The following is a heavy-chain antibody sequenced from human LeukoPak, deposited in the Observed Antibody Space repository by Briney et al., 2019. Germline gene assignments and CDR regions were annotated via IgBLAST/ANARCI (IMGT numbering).Heavy chain of an antibody. Sequence: ASVKVSCKASGYTFTSYDNNWVRQATGQGLEWMGWMSPNSGNTGYAQKFQGRVTMTRNTSISTAYMELSSLRSEDTAVYYCEILVAAAGTFDYWGQGTLVTVSS. D-gene: IGHD6-13*01. CDR2: MSPNSGNT. CDR1: GYTFTSYD. CDR3: EILVAAAGTFDY. J-gene: IGHJ4*02. V-gene: IGHV1-8*01.